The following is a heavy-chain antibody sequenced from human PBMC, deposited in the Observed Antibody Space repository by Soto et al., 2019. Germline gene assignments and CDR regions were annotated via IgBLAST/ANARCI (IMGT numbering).Heavy chain of an antibody. Sequence: SETLSLTCPVSGGSISSYYWSWIRQPPGKGLEWIGYIYYSGSTNYNPPLKSRVTISVDTSKNQFSLKLSSVTAADTAVYYCARSDGRYWGQGTLVTVSS. V-gene: IGHV4-59*01. CDR3: ARSDGRY. J-gene: IGHJ4*02. CDR2: IYYSGST. CDR1: GGSISSYY.